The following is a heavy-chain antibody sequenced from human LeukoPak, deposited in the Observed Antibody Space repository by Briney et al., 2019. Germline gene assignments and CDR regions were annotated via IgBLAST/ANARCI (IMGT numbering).Heavy chain of an antibody. J-gene: IGHJ3*01. Sequence: PSETLSLTCTISGASINNFYWSWIRQSAGKGLEWIGRIYGGGSTAYNPSLNSRVSMAADTSKNQFSLKLTSVTAADTAMYYCARGQLLPDDVFNVWGQGTMVTISS. CDR2: IYGGGST. CDR3: ARGQLLPDDVFNV. D-gene: IGHD6-19*01. V-gene: IGHV4-4*07. CDR1: GASINNFY.